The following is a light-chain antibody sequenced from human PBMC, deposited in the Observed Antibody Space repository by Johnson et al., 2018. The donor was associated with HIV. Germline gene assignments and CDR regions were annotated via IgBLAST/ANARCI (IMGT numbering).Light chain of an antibody. J-gene: IGLJ1*01. V-gene: IGLV1-51*02. CDR3: GTWDSSLSAGV. CDR2: ENN. CDR1: SSNIGNNY. Sequence: QSVLTQPPSVSAAPGQKVTISCSGSSSNIGNNYVSWYQQLPGTAPKLLIYENNKRPSDIPDRFSGSKSGTSATLAITGLQTGDEADYYCGTWDSSLSAGVFGTGTKVTVL.